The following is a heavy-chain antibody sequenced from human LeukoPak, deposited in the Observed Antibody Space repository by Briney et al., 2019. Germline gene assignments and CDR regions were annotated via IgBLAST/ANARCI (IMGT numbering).Heavy chain of an antibody. CDR1: GFTFSGSA. CDR3: RRGSDSGTSPVDY. J-gene: IGHJ4*02. V-gene: IGHV3-73*01. D-gene: IGHD1-26*01. CDR2: VGSKLNSYAT. Sequence: GSLRLSCAASGFTFSGSAMHWVRQASGKGLEWVGRVGSKLNSYATAYAASVRGRFTISRDESKKTAYLQMNSLKPEDTAVYYCRRGSDSGTSPVDYWGQRTLVTVSS.